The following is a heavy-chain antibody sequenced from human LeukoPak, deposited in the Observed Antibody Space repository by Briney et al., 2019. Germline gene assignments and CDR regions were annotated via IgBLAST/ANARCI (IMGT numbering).Heavy chain of an antibody. CDR2: ISYDGSNK. CDR3: AKDSARMGGDGSVYS. V-gene: IGHV3-30*18. CDR1: GFTFSSYG. D-gene: IGHD1-26*01. Sequence: PGKSLRLSCVASGFTFSSYGMHWVRQAPGKGLEWVAVISYDGSNKYYADSVKGRFTISRDNSKNTLYLQMNSLRAEDTAVYYCAKDSARMGGDGSVYSWGQGTLVTVSS. J-gene: IGHJ4*02.